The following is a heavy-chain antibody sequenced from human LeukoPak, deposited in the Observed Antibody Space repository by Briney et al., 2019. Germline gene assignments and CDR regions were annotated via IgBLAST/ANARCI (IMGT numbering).Heavy chain of an antibody. J-gene: IGHJ4*02. CDR2: INPSGGST. V-gene: IGHV1-46*01. D-gene: IGHD3-22*01. Sequence: ASVKVSCKASVYTFTSYYMHWVRQAPGQGLEWMGIINPSGGSTSYAQKFQGRVTMTRDTSTSTVYMELSSLRSEDTAVYYCARSAGYYYDSSGANDYWGQGTLVTVSS. CDR1: VYTFTSYY. CDR3: ARSAGYYYDSSGANDY.